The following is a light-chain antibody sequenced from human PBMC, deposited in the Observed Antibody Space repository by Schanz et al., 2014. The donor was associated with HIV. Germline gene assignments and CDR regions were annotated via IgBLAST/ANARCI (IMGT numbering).Light chain of an antibody. CDR1: SSNIGSNT. CDR2: SNH. J-gene: IGLJ2*01. V-gene: IGLV1-44*01. CDR3: AAWDDSLHALL. Sequence: QSVLTQPPSASGTPGQRVTISCSGSSSNIGSNTVNWYQQFPGTAPRLLIYSNHQRPSGVPDRISASKSGTSASLAISGLHSEDEGDYYCAAWDDSLHALLFGGGTKLTVL.